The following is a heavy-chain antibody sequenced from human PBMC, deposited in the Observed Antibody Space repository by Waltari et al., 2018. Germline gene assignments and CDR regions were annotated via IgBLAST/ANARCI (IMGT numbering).Heavy chain of an antibody. CDR2: INPNRGGT. J-gene: IGHJ3*02. Sequence: QVQLVQSGAEVKKPGASVKVSCKASGYTFTGYYMHWVRQAPGQGLEGMGRINPNRGGTNYAQKFQGRVTMTRDTSISTAYMELSRLRSDDTAVYYCASPIMLQDAFDIWGQGTMVTVSS. V-gene: IGHV1-2*06. D-gene: IGHD2-8*01. CDR3: ASPIMLQDAFDI. CDR1: GYTFTGYY.